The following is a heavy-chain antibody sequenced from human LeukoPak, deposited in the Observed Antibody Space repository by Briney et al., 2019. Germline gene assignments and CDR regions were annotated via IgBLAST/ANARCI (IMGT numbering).Heavy chain of an antibody. D-gene: IGHD3-10*01. V-gene: IGHV3-21*01. CDR1: GFTFSSYS. J-gene: IGHJ2*01. CDR2: ISSSSSYI. CDR3: ARGSSFRMLLGFVTWYFDL. Sequence: GGSLRLSCAASGFTFSSYSMNWVRQAPGKGLEWVSSISSSSSYIYYADSVKGRFTISRDNAKNSLYLRMNSLRAEDTAVYYCARGSSFRMLLGFVTWYFDLWGRGTLVTVSS.